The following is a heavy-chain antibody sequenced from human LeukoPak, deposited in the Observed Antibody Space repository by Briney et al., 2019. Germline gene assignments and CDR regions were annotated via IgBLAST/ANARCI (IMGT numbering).Heavy chain of an antibody. Sequence: GGSLRLSCAASGFAVSGNYMSWVRQAPGKGLEWVSVMYSRGDTYYANSVKGRFTFSRDISKNTLYLQMNGLRTEDTAMYYCARDAPQVPAAGVLASWGQGTLVTVSS. J-gene: IGHJ5*02. D-gene: IGHD6-13*01. CDR2: MYSRGDT. CDR1: GFAVSGNY. V-gene: IGHV3-53*01. CDR3: ARDAPQVPAAGVLAS.